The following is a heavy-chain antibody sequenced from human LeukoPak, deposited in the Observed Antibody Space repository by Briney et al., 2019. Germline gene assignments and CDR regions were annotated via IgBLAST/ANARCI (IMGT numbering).Heavy chain of an antibody. CDR1: GFSFSSCA. V-gene: IGHV3-23*01. D-gene: IGHD3-9*01. J-gene: IGHJ4*02. CDR3: GRELDWLPTLDY. CDR2: ISGSGNST. Sequence: GGSLRLSCAASGFSFSSCAMSWVRQAPGKGLEWVSGISGSGNSTDYADSVKGRFTISRDNAKNTLYLQMNSLRAEDTAVYYCGRELDWLPTLDYWGQGTLVTVSS.